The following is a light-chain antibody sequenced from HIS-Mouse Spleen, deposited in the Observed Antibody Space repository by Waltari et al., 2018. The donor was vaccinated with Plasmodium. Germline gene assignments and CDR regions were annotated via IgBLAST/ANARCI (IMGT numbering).Light chain of an antibody. CDR1: QSVRSN. Sequence: EIVMTQSLATLSVSPGERATLACRASQSVRSNLDGYQQKPGQAPSLLIYGASTSATVIPARFSGSRCATEFTLTTASLQSEVIAVYFCRQDNNLSVTFGTGTKVNIK. V-gene: IGKV3-15*01. CDR2: GAS. J-gene: IGKJ3*01. CDR3: RQDNNLSVT.